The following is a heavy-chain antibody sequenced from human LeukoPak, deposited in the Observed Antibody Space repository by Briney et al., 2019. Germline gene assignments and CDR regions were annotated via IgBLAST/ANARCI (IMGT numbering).Heavy chain of an antibody. V-gene: IGHV1-2*02. D-gene: IGHD3-10*01. CDR2: INPNSGGT. Sequence: GASVKVSCKASGYTFTGYYMHWVRQAPGQGLEWMGWINPNSGGTNYAQKFQGRVTMTRDTSISTAYMELSRLRSDDTAVYYCARDYYYGSGRIDYWGQGTLVTVSS. CDR1: GYTFTGYY. CDR3: ARDYYYGSGRIDY. J-gene: IGHJ4*02.